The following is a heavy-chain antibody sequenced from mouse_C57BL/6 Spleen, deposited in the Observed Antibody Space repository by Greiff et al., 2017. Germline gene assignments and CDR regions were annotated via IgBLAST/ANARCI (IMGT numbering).Heavy chain of an antibody. CDR3: ARGGDYYGSSDWYFDV. Sequence: QVQLQQPGAELVKPGASVKLSCKASGYTFTSYWMHWVQQRPGRGLEWIGRIDPISGGTKYNEKFKSKATLTVDKPASTAYMQLSSLTSEDSAVYYCARGGDYYGSSDWYFDVWGTGTTVTVSS. D-gene: IGHD1-1*01. CDR1: GYTFTSYW. J-gene: IGHJ1*03. V-gene: IGHV1-72*01. CDR2: IDPISGGT.